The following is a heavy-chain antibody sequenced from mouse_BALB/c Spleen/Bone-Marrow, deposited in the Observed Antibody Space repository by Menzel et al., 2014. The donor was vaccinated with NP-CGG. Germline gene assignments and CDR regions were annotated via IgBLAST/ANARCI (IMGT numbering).Heavy chain of an antibody. CDR2: IDPASDYT. CDR1: GFNIKDTY. V-gene: IGHV14-3*02. Sequence: VQLQQSGAELVKPGASVKLSCTASGFNIKDTYMHWVKQRPEQGLEWIGRIDPASDYTQFDSKFQGKATITADTSSNTACLQLSSLTSEDTAVYYCATLTGTFDYWGQGTTLTVSS. D-gene: IGHD4-1*01. CDR3: ATLTGTFDY. J-gene: IGHJ2*01.